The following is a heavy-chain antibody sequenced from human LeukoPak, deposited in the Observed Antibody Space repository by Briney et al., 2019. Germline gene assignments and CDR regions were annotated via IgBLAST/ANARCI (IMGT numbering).Heavy chain of an antibody. Sequence: GESLKISCKGSGYSFTSYWIGWVRQMPGKGLEWMGITYPGDSDTRYSPSFQGQVTISADKSISTAYLQWSSLKASDTAMYYCARVYYYDSSGFNWFDPWGQGTLVTVSS. CDR2: TYPGDSDT. CDR1: GYSFTSYW. D-gene: IGHD3-22*01. V-gene: IGHV5-51*01. J-gene: IGHJ5*02. CDR3: ARVYYYDSSGFNWFDP.